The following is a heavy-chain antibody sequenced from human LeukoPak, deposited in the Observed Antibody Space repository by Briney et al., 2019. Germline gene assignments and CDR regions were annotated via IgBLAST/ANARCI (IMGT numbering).Heavy chain of an antibody. CDR2: ISYDGSNK. J-gene: IGHJ3*02. CDR3: ARDQRSYYDSSGTDAFDI. Sequence: PGGSLRLSCAASGFTFSSYAMHWVRQAPGKGLEWVAVISYDGSNKYYADSVKGRFTISRDNSKNTLYLQMNSLRAEDTAVYYCARDQRSYYDSSGTDAFDIWGQGTMVTVSS. D-gene: IGHD3-22*01. CDR1: GFTFSSYA. V-gene: IGHV3-30-3*01.